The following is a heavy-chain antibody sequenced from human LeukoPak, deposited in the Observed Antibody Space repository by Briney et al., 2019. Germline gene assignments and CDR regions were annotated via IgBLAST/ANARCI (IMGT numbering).Heavy chain of an antibody. Sequence: ASVKVSCKASGYTFTSYLMHWVRQAPGQGLEWMGIINPSGGSTSYAQKFQGRVTMTRDTSTSTVYMELSSLRSEDTAVYYCSRDDESYGSGSPFDFWGQGTLVTVSS. CDR2: INPSGGST. J-gene: IGHJ4*02. CDR1: GYTFTSYL. V-gene: IGHV1-46*01. CDR3: SRDDESYGSGSPFDF. D-gene: IGHD3-10*01.